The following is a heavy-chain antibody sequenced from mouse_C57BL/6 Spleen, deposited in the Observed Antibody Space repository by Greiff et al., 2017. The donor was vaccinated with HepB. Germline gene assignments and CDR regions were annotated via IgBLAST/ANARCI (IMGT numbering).Heavy chain of an antibody. V-gene: IGHV6-3*01. J-gene: IGHJ4*01. D-gene: IGHD2-12*01. Sequence: EVQLQQSGGGLVQPGGSMKLSCVASGFTFSNYWMNWVRQSPEKGLEWVAQIRLKSDNYATHYAESVKGRFTISRDDSKSSVYLQMNNLRAEDTGIYYCTEYDSLMDYWGQGTSVTVSS. CDR3: TEYDSLMDY. CDR2: IRLKSDNYAT. CDR1: GFTFSNYW.